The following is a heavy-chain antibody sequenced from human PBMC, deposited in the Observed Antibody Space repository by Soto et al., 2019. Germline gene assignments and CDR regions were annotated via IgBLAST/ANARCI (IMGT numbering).Heavy chain of an antibody. CDR1: GFIFSTYG. Sequence: QVQLVQSGGGVVQPGRSLRLSCVASGFIFSTYGMHWVRQVPGKGLEWVAHISYDGSNEYYADSVKGRFIVSRDNAKNTLDLQMNGLKTEDTALYYCTKEYIVGTTWGYFESWGQGALVIVSS. CDR3: TKEYIVGTTWGYFES. V-gene: IGHV3-30*18. J-gene: IGHJ4*02. CDR2: ISYDGSNE. D-gene: IGHD1-1*01.